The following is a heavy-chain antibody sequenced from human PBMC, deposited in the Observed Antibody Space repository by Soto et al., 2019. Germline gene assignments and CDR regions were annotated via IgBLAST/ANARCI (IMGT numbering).Heavy chain of an antibody. D-gene: IGHD6-13*01. CDR3: ARERSAAGAGWFDP. V-gene: IGHV1-8*01. J-gene: IGHJ5*02. CDR1: GYTFTSYD. CDR2: MNPNSGNT. Sequence: QVQLVQSGAEVKKPGASVKVSCKASGYTFTSYDINWVRQATGQGLEWMGWMNPNSGNTDYAQKFQGRVTMTRNTSISTAYMELSSLRSEDTAVYYCARERSAAGAGWFDPWGQGTPVTVSS.